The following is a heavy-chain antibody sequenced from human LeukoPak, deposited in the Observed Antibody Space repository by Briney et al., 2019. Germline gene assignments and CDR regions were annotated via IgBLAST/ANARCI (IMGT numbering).Heavy chain of an antibody. CDR3: ARGDYFDDSASPVDY. V-gene: IGHV3-48*01. D-gene: IGHD2/OR15-2a*01. J-gene: IGHJ4*02. CDR2: ISSSSGTI. CDR1: GFTFSSHN. Sequence: PGGSLRLSCAASGFTFSSHNMNWVRQAPGKGLEWVSYISSSSGTILYADSVKGRFTISRDNAKNSLYLQMNSLRAEDTAVYYCARGDYFDDSASPVDYWGQGTLVTVSS.